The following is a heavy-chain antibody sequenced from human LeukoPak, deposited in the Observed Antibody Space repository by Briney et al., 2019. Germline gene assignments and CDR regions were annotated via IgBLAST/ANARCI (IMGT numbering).Heavy chain of an antibody. Sequence: GGSLRLSCAASGFTFSSYSMNWVRQAPGKGLEWVSSISSSSSYIYYADSVKGRFTISRDNAKNSLYLQMNSLRAEDTAVYYCARGRRGSPYYFDYWGQGTLVTVSS. D-gene: IGHD3-16*01. J-gene: IGHJ4*02. CDR1: GFTFSSYS. V-gene: IGHV3-21*04. CDR2: ISSSSSYI. CDR3: ARGRRGSPYYFDY.